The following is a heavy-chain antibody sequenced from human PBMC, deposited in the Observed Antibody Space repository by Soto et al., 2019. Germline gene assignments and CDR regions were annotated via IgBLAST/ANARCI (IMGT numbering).Heavy chain of an antibody. J-gene: IGHJ6*03. CDR1: GCTFTSYD. CDR2: MNPNSGNT. D-gene: IGHD2-21*01. Sequence: TSVKVSCKASGCTFTSYDINWVRQATGQGLEWMGWMNPNSGNTGYAQKFQGRVTMTRNTSISTAYMELSSLRSEDTAVYYCARGNSALWVYCMDVWGKGTTVTVSS. CDR3: ARGNSALWVYCMDV. V-gene: IGHV1-8*01.